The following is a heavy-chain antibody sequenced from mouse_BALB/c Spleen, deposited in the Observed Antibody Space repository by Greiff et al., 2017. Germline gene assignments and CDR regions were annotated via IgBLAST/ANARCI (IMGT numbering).Heavy chain of an antibody. J-gene: IGHJ4*01. V-gene: IGHV1-80*01. CDR2: IYPGDGDT. CDR3: ARGITTRKYAMDY. Sequence: VQLQQSGAELVRPGSSVKISCKASGYAFSSYWMNWVKQRPGQGLEWIGQIYPGDGDTNYNGKFKGKATLTADKSSSTAYMQLSSLTSEDSAVYFCARGITTRKYAMDYWGQGTSVTVSS. D-gene: IGHD2-4*01. CDR1: GYAFSSYW.